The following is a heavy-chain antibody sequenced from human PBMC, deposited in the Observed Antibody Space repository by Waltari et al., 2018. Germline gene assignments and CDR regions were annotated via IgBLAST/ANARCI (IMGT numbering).Heavy chain of an antibody. CDR3: ARERRGIAVAGIDDAFDI. Sequence: EVQLVESGGGLIQPGGSLRLSCAASGFTVSSNYMSWVRQAPGKGLEWVSVIYSGGSTYYADSVKGRFTISRDNSKNTLYLQMNSLRAEDTAVYYCARERRGIAVAGIDDAFDIWGQGTMVTVSS. CDR1: GFTVSSNY. D-gene: IGHD6-19*01. V-gene: IGHV3-53*01. J-gene: IGHJ3*02. CDR2: IYSGGST.